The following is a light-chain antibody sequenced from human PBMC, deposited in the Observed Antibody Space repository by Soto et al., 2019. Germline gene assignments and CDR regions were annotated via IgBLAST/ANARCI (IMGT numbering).Light chain of an antibody. Sequence: QSVLTQPASVSGSPGQSITISCTGTSSDVGGYNYVSWYQQHPGKVSKLMIYDVSNRPSGVSNRFSGSKSGNTASLTISGLQAEDEADYYCSSYTSSSTLYVFGTGTKVTVL. J-gene: IGLJ1*01. CDR1: SSDVGGYNY. V-gene: IGLV2-14*01. CDR2: DVS. CDR3: SSYTSSSTLYV.